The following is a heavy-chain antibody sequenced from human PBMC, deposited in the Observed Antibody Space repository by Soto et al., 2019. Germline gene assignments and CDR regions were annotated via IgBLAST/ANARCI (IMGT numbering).Heavy chain of an antibody. CDR3: ARGGVH. V-gene: IGHV3-48*03. CDR1: GFTFSSHE. J-gene: IGHJ1*01. CDR2: ISGSGSTI. Sequence: PGGSLRLSCEATGFTFSSHEMNWIRQTPGKRLEWIAKISGSGSTINYADSVKGRFTISRDNVQRTLHLQMDSLRVEDTGVYYCARGGVHWGRGTLVTVYS. D-gene: IGHD2-8*01.